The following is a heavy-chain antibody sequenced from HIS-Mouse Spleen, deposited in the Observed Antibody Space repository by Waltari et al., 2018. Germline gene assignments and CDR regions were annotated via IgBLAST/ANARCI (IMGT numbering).Heavy chain of an antibody. J-gene: IGHJ2*01. CDR1: GGPIRRKSYS. D-gene: IGHD6-13*01. CDR3: AREIPYSSSWYDWYFDL. Sequence: QLQLQESGPGLVKPSETLSLTCPVSGGPIRRKSYSWGWIRQPPGKGLEWIGSIYYSGSTYYNPSLKSRVTISVDTSKNQFSLKLSSVTAADTAVYYCAREIPYSSSWYDWYFDLWGRGTLVTVSS. V-gene: IGHV4-39*07. CDR2: IYYSGST.